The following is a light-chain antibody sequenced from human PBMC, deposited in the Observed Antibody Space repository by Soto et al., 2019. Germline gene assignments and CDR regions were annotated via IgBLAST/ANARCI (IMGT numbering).Light chain of an antibody. Sequence: IVMTQSPDSLAVSLGERATINCKSSQSLLYSSNNKNYLAWYQQKPGQPPKLLIYWASTRASGVPARFSGSGSGTDFTLTISSLQPEDVATYYCQKYNSAPLTFGGGTKVDIK. CDR1: QSLLYSSNNKNY. J-gene: IGKJ4*01. CDR2: WAS. CDR3: QKYNSAPLT. V-gene: IGKV4-1*01.